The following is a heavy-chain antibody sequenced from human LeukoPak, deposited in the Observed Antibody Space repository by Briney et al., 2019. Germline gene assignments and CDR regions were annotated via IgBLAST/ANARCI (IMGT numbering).Heavy chain of an antibody. Sequence: GGSLRLSCVASGFTFDDYAMSWVRQAPGKGLEWVSGINWNGDNTVYADSVKGRFTISRDNAKNSLNLQMNSLGAEDTAFYYCASDRRSDSSGYAFDIWGQGTMVTVSS. V-gene: IGHV3-20*04. J-gene: IGHJ3*02. CDR1: GFTFDDYA. CDR2: INWNGDNT. D-gene: IGHD3-22*01. CDR3: ASDRRSDSSGYAFDI.